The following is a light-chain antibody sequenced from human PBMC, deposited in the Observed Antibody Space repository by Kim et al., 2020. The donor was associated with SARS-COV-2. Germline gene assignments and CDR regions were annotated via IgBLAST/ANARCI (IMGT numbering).Light chain of an antibody. CDR2: YDS. CDR3: QVWDSSSDQGV. V-gene: IGLV3-21*04. J-gene: IGLJ3*02. Sequence: APGETAIITCGGNNIGGKSVHWYQQKPGQAPVLVIFYDSDRPSGIPERFSGSNSGNTATLTINRAEAGDEADYFCQVWDSSSDQGVFRGGTQLTVL. CDR1: NIGGKS.